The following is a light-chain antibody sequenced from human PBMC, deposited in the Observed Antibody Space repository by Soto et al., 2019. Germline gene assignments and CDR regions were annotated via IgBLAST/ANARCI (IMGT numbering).Light chain of an antibody. J-gene: IGLJ3*02. V-gene: IGLV2-14*01. CDR3: SSYKFSTTLRV. CDR2: EVT. CDR1: SSDVGRYNY. Sequence: QSVLTQPPSASGSPGQSVTISCTGTSSDVGRYNYVSWFQQHPGEAPKLIIFEVTHRPSGISTRFSGSKSGNTASLTISDLQAEDEALYYCSSYKFSTTLRVFGGGTKVTVL.